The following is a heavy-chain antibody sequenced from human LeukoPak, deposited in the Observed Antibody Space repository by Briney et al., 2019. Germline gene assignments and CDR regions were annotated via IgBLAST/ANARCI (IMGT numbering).Heavy chain of an antibody. CDR1: GFTFSSYS. CDR2: ISSSSSTI. CDR3: ARGEGNYYGSGSYPYYFDY. V-gene: IGHV3-48*04. D-gene: IGHD3-10*01. Sequence: GGSLRLSCAASGFTFSSYSMNWVRQAPGKGLEWVSYISSSSSTIYYADSVKGRFTISRDNAKNSLYLQMNSLRAEDTAVYYCARGEGNYYGSGSYPYYFDYWGQGTLVTVSS. J-gene: IGHJ4*02.